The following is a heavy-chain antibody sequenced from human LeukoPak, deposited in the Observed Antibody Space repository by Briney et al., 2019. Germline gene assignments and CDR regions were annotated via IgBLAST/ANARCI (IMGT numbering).Heavy chain of an antibody. J-gene: IGHJ4*02. CDR3: ARARSTYYYDSSGYYRPAASAAFDY. Sequence: ASVKVSFKASGYTFTSYGISWVRQAPGQGLEWMGWISAYNGNTNYAQKLQGRVTMTTDTSTSTAYMELRNLRSDDTAVYYCARARSTYYYDSSGYYRPAASAAFDYWGQGTLVTVSS. D-gene: IGHD3-22*01. CDR1: GYTFTSYG. CDR2: ISAYNGNT. V-gene: IGHV1-18*01.